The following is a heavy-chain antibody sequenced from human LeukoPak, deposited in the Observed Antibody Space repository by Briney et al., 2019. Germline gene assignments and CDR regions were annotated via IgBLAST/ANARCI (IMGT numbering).Heavy chain of an antibody. J-gene: IGHJ6*03. Sequence: PSETLSLTCTVSGYSISSGYYWGWIRQPPGKGLEWIGSIYHSGSTYYNPSLKSRVTISVDTSKNQFSLKLSSVTAADTAVYYCARTLGIVGAVYYYYMDVWGKGTTVTVSS. V-gene: IGHV4-38-2*02. CDR1: GYSISSGYY. CDR2: IYHSGST. CDR3: ARTLGIVGAVYYYYMDV. D-gene: IGHD1-26*01.